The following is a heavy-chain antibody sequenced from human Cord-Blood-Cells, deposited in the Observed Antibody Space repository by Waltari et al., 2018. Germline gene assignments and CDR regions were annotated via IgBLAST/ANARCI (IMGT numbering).Heavy chain of an antibody. CDR2: IYPGDSAT. CDR3: ARRGGPDHYYFDY. J-gene: IGHJ4*02. V-gene: IGHV5-51*01. CDR1: GYSFTSYW. D-gene: IGHD3-16*01. Sequence: EVQLVESGAEVKKPGESLKISCKGSGYSFTSYWIGWVRPMPGKGLEWMGIIYPGDSATRYSPSVQGQVTISADKSISAAYLQWSRLKASDTAMYYCARRGGPDHYYFDYWGQGTLVTVSS.